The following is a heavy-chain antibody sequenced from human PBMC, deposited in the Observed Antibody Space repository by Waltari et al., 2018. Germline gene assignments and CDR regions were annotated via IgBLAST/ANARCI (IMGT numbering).Heavy chain of an antibody. Sequence: QVQLVQSGAEVKKPGDSVKVSCKASGYIFIDHYIHWIRQAPGQGPEWVGRTNPKSGGTNYAQNFQGRLTIAADDSTYTVYMDLSGLRSEDTATYYCATLNSADRDYWGQGTLVTVSP. J-gene: IGHJ4*02. CDR1: GYIFIDHY. CDR3: ATLNSADRDY. V-gene: IGHV1-2*06. CDR2: TNPKSGGT.